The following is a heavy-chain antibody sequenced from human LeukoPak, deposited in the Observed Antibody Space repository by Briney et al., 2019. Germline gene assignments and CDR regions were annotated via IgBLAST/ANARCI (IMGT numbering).Heavy chain of an antibody. CDR1: GFTFSSYA. Sequence: PGGSLRLSCAASGFTFSSYAMHWVRQAPGKGLEYVSAISSNGGSTYYANSVKGRFTISRDNSKNTLYLQMGSLRAEDMAVYYCARGSGTSRAPTEHWGQGTMVTVSS. CDR2: ISSNGGST. J-gene: IGHJ3*01. CDR3: ARGSGTSRAPTEH. D-gene: IGHD3-10*01. V-gene: IGHV3-64*01.